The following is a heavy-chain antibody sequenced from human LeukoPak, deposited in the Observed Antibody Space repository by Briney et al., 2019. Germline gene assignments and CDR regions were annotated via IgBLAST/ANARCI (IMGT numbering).Heavy chain of an antibody. D-gene: IGHD2-2*01. V-gene: IGHV1-2*02. J-gene: IGHJ1*01. CDR3: SRHCSSTSGSPDDSC. Sequence: ASVPVSCQASGYTFNGYYMHWVRPAPGQGLACMGWINPTSAGNNYAPKFQGRITLTRGQSLSTAYMELNSLSSDGHAGYYRSRHCSSTSGSPDDSCWGQGTLVTVSS. CDR1: GYTFNGYY. CDR2: INPTSAGN.